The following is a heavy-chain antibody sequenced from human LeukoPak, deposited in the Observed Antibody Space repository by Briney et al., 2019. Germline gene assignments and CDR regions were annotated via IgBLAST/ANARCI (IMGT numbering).Heavy chain of an antibody. Sequence: PGGSLRLSCAASGFTFSSYSMNWVRQAPGKGLEWVSYISSSGSITYYADSVKGRFTISRDNAKNSLCLQMNSLRAEDTAVYYCARDLVYSSGWHWGQGTLVTVSS. CDR2: ISSSGSIT. J-gene: IGHJ1*01. CDR1: GFTFSSYS. CDR3: ARDLVYSSGWH. V-gene: IGHV3-48*01. D-gene: IGHD6-19*01.